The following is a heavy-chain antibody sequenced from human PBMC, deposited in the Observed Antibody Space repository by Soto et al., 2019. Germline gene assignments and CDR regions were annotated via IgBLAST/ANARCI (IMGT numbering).Heavy chain of an antibody. Sequence: GESLKISCKGSGYSFTSYWIGWVRQMPGKGLEWMGSIYPGYSDTRYSPSFQGQVTISADKSISTAYLQWSSLKASDTARYYYVSGSSGPVDYWGQGTLVTVSS. V-gene: IGHV5-51*01. CDR1: GYSFTSYW. CDR3: VSGSSGPVDY. D-gene: IGHD3-22*01. J-gene: IGHJ4*02. CDR2: IYPGYSDT.